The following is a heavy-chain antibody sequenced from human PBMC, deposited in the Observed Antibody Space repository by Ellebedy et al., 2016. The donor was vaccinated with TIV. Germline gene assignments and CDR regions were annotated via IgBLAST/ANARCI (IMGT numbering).Heavy chain of an antibody. CDR1: GFTVSSHF. CDR3: ARDPGGGGAYSDNWFDP. Sequence: GESLKISCAASGFTVSSHFMNWVRQTPGQGLEWVAVIYTGGGTNYTHSVEGRFTISRDDSKNTVYLQMNRLRGEDTAVYFCARDPGGGGAYSDNWFDPWGQGTVVTVSS. V-gene: IGHV3-66*01. CDR2: IYTGGGT. J-gene: IGHJ5*02. D-gene: IGHD3-16*01.